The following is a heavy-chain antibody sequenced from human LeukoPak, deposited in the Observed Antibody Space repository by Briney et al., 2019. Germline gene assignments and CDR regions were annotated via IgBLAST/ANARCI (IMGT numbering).Heavy chain of an antibody. V-gene: IGHV3-11*06. CDR3: ARDCSSTSCYSSHGMDV. J-gene: IGHJ6*04. Sequence: GGSLRLSCAASGFTFSDYYISWIRQAPGKGLEWVSYNSSSSSYTNYADSVKGRFTISRDNAKNSLYLQMNSLRAEDTAVYYCARDCSSTSCYSSHGMDVWGKGTTVTVSS. D-gene: IGHD2-2*01. CDR2: NSSSSSYT. CDR1: GFTFSDYY.